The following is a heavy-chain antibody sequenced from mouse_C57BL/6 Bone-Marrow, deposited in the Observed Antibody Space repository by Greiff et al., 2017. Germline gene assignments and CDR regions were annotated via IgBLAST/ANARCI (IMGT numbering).Heavy chain of an antibody. Sequence: QVQLQQPGAELVRPGTSVKLSCKASGYTFTSYWMHWVKQRPGQGLEWIGVIDPSDSYTNYNQKFKGKATLTVDTSSSTAYMQLSSLTSEDSAVYYCARMGTEGFAYWGQGTLVTVSA. CDR2: IDPSDSYT. J-gene: IGHJ3*01. CDR3: ARMGTEGFAY. D-gene: IGHD2-14*01. V-gene: IGHV1-59*01. CDR1: GYTFTSYW.